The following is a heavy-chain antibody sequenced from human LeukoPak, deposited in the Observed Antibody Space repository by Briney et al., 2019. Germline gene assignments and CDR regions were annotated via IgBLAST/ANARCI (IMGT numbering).Heavy chain of an antibody. CDR3: AKAGYSSGWYAGYYFDY. Sequence: GGSLRLSFAASGLTFSNYWMDWVRQAPGKGLEWVANIKQDGSEKNYVDSVKGRFTISRDNSKNTLYLQMNSLRAEDTAVYYCAKAGYSSGWYAGYYFDYWGQGTLVTVSS. CDR1: GLTFSNYW. D-gene: IGHD6-19*01. CDR2: IKQDGSEK. J-gene: IGHJ4*02. V-gene: IGHV3-7*03.